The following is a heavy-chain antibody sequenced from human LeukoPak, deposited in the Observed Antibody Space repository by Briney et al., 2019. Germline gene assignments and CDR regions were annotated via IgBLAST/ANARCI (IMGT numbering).Heavy chain of an antibody. D-gene: IGHD4-17*01. Sequence: GGSPRLSCAASGFTFSSYSMNWVRQAPGKGLEWVSSISSSSSYIYYADSVKGRFTISRDNAKNSLYLQMNSLRAEDTAVYYCARATVLNAFDIWGQGTMVTVSS. J-gene: IGHJ3*02. CDR2: ISSSSSYI. CDR3: ARATVLNAFDI. V-gene: IGHV3-21*01. CDR1: GFTFSSYS.